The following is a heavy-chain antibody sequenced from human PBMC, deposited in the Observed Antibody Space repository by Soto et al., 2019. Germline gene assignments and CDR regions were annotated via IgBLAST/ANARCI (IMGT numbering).Heavy chain of an antibody. D-gene: IGHD1-1*01. J-gene: IGHJ4*02. CDR2: INSDGSST. CDR3: VGGTGY. V-gene: IGHV3-74*01. CDR1: GFTFSSYW. Sequence: EVQVVEFGGGLVQPGGSLGLSCAGSGFTFSSYWMYWARQAPGKGLVWVSRINSDGSSTNYADSVKGRFTISRDNAKNTVHLQMNSLRAEDTAVYYCVGGTGYWGQGTLVTVSS.